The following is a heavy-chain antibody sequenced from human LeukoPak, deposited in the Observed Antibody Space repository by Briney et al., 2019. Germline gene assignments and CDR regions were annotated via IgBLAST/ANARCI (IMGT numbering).Heavy chain of an antibody. CDR3: ARVPTYDFWSGYCVDY. CDR2: INHSGST. CDR1: GGSFSGYY. V-gene: IGHV4-34*01. D-gene: IGHD3-3*01. J-gene: IGHJ4*02. Sequence: SETLSLTCAVYGGSFSGYYWGWIRQPPGKGLEWIGEINHSGSTNYNPSLKSRVTISVDTSKNQYSLKLSSVTAADTAVYYCARVPTYDFWSGYCVDYWGQGTLVTVSS.